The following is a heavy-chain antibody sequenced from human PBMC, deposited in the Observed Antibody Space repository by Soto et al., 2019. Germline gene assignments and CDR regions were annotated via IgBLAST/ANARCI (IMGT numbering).Heavy chain of an antibody. CDR3: ARARAVAGTRGGTYFDY. Sequence: QVQLVQSGAEVKKPGASVKVSCKASGYTFTSYYMHWVRQAPGQGLEWMGIINPSGGSTSYAQKCQGRVTMTRDTSTSTVYMELSSLRSEDTAVYYCARARAVAGTRGGTYFDYWGQGTLVTVSS. CDR1: GYTFTSYY. J-gene: IGHJ4*02. V-gene: IGHV1-46*01. D-gene: IGHD6-19*01. CDR2: INPSGGST.